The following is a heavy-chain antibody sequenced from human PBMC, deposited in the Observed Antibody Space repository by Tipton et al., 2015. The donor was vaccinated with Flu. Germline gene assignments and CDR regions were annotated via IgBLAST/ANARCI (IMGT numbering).Heavy chain of an antibody. V-gene: IGHV3-7*01. D-gene: IGHD2-2*01. CDR1: GFTFSTSW. Sequence: SLRLSCAASGFTFSTSWMSWVRQAPGKGLEWVANINQGGSEKYYVGSVKGRFTISRDNTKNSLHLHMNSLRAEDTAVYYWSRTRGGYCSSSSCYADYFDYWGQGTLVTVSS. CDR2: INQGGSEK. J-gene: IGHJ4*02. CDR3: SRTRGGYCSSSSCYADYFDY.